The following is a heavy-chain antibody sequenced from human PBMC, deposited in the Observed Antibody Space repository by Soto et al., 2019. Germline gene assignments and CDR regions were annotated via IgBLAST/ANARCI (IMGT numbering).Heavy chain of an antibody. Sequence: ASVKVSCKASGYTFTGYYMYWVRQAPGQGLEWMGWINPNSGGTNYAQKFQGWVTMTRDTSISTAYMELSRLRSDDTAVYYCARDFGATYYYDRSGKTDEDGMDVWGQGTTVTVSS. CDR2: INPNSGGT. D-gene: IGHD3-22*01. CDR3: ARDFGATYYYDRSGKTDEDGMDV. CDR1: GYTFTGYY. J-gene: IGHJ6*02. V-gene: IGHV1-2*04.